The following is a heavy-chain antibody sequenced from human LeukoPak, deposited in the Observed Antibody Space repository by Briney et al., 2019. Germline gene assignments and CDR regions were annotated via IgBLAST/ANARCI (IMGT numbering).Heavy chain of an antibody. CDR1: GGPFSDYY. D-gene: IGHD5-24*01. V-gene: IGHV4-34*01. CDR2: INHSGST. J-gene: IGHJ4*02. CDR3: ARGEGARDGYNYEGPFYFDY. Sequence: SETLSLTCAVYGGPFSDYYWSWIRKPPGKGLEWIGKINHSGSTNYRPSLKSRVTISIDTSKNQFSPKLKSMTAADTAVYYCARGEGARDGYNYEGPFYFDYWGQGTLVTVSS.